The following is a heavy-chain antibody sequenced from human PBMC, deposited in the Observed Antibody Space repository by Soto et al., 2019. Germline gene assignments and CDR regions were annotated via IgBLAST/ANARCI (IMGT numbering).Heavy chain of an antibody. D-gene: IGHD5-18*01. CDR1: GFTFSNYY. CDR2: MSSSGSTI. V-gene: IGHV3-11*01. Sequence: GGSLRLSCAASGFTFSNYYMTWIRQAPGKGLEWVSYMSSSGSTIYYADSVKGRFTISRDNAKNSLYLQMNSLRAEDTAVYYCARGIQLWFQGFDYWGQGTLVTVSS. J-gene: IGHJ4*02. CDR3: ARGIQLWFQGFDY.